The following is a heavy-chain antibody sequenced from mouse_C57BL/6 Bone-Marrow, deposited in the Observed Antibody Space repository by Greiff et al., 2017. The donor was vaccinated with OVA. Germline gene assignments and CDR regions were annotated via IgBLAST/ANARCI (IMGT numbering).Heavy chain of an antibody. V-gene: IGHV3-6*01. J-gene: IGHJ4*01. CDR2: ISYDGSN. Sequence: EVQLQQSGPGLVKPSQSLSLTCSVTGYSITSGYYWNWIRQFPGNKLEWMGYISYDGSNNYNPSLKNRIPITRDTSKNQFFLKLNSVTTEDTATYYCARDYYGSSYEPHYYAMDYWGQGTSVTVSS. CDR3: ARDYYGSSYEPHYYAMDY. D-gene: IGHD1-1*01. CDR1: GYSITSGYY.